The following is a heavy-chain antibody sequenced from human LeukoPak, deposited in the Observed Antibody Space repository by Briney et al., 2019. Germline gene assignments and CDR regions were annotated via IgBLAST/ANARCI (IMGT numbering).Heavy chain of an antibody. CDR1: GGSFASYY. D-gene: IGHD5-18*01. CDR2: INQSGST. J-gene: IGHJ4*02. Sequence: SESLSLTCAVYGGSFASYYWTWIRQPPGKGLEWIGEINQSGSTNYNPSLKSRVTISVGTSKNQFSLKLSSVTAADTAVYYCAKSRGYNSGSWDKYFDYWGQGTLVTVSS. V-gene: IGHV4-34*01. CDR3: AKSRGYNSGSWDKYFDY.